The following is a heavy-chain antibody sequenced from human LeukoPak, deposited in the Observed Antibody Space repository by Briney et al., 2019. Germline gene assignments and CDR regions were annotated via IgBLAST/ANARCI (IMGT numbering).Heavy chain of an antibody. V-gene: IGHV1-69*06. Sequence: GASVKVSCKASGGTFSSYAISWVRQAPGQGLEWMGRIMPIFGTANYAQKFQGRVTITADKSTSTAYMELSSLRSEDTAVYYCARAPRTAMVDYWGQGTLVTVSS. CDR1: GGTFSSYA. D-gene: IGHD5-18*01. CDR2: IMPIFGTA. J-gene: IGHJ4*02. CDR3: ARAPRTAMVDY.